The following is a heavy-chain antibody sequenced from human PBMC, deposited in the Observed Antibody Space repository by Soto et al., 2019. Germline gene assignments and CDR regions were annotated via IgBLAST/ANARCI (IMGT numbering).Heavy chain of an antibody. CDR3: ARTDARGYFDY. V-gene: IGHV4-59*08. CDR1: GGSISPHY. J-gene: IGHJ4*02. CDR2: IHYSGST. Sequence: QVQLQESGPGLVKPSETLSLICSVSGGSISPHYWSWIRQPPGKGLEWIAYIHYSGSTNYNPSLRSRVTMSVDTSINQFSLTVSAVTAADTAVYYCARTDARGYFDYWGQGALVTVSS.